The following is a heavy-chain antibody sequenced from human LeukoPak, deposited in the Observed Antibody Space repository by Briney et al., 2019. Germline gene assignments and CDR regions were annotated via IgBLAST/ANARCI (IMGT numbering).Heavy chain of an antibody. CDR2: IWYDGSNK. Sequence: GGSLRLSCAASGFSFGSHGIHWVRQAPGKGLEWVAVIWYDGSNKYYADSVKGRFTISRDNSKNTLYLQMNSLRAEDTAVYYCVRDQKRYRGPRDFYYGMDVWGQGTTVTVSS. CDR1: GFSFGSHG. CDR3: VRDQKRYRGPRDFYYGMDV. D-gene: IGHD3-9*01. V-gene: IGHV3-33*01. J-gene: IGHJ6*02.